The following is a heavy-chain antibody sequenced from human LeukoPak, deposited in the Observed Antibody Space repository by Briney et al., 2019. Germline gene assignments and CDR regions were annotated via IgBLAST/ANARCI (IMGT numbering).Heavy chain of an antibody. J-gene: IGHJ4*02. CDR3: ARDNWGRPLDY. CDR2: IYSGGST. V-gene: IGHV3-66*01. Sequence: PGGSLRLSCAASGFSFSNSSMSWVRQAPGKGLEWVSVIYSGGSTYYADSVKGRFNISRDNSKNTLYLQMNSLRAEDTAVYYCARDNWGRPLDYWGQGTLVTVSS. CDR1: GFSFSNSS. D-gene: IGHD7-27*01.